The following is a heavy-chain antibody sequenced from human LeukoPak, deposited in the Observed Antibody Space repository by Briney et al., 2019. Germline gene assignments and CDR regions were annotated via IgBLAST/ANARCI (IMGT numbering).Heavy chain of an antibody. CDR2: IHHSGNS. J-gene: IGHJ5*02. D-gene: IGHD7-27*01. V-gene: IGHV4-59*01. CDR1: GASFTDYY. CDR3: TRGHWGLQS. Sequence: SETLSLTCTVSGASFTDYYWSWIRQSPGKGLEWISYIHHSGNSDYNPSLRSRVTTSLDTSKNQFSLNLTSVTAADTAVYYCTRGHWGLQSWSQGTLVTVSS.